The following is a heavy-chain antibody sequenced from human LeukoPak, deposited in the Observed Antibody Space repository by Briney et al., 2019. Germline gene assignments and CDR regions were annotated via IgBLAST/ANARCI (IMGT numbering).Heavy chain of an antibody. CDR3: AKERGYYDLHFDY. CDR2: IKQDGSKK. J-gene: IGHJ4*02. CDR1: RFTFSSYG. Sequence: GGSLRLSCAASRFTFSSYGMHWVRQTPGKGLEWVANIKQDGSKKYYVDSVKGRFTISRDNAKNSLYLQMNSLRAEDTAVYYCAKERGYYDLHFDYWGQGTLVTVSS. D-gene: IGHD3-22*01. V-gene: IGHV3-7*03.